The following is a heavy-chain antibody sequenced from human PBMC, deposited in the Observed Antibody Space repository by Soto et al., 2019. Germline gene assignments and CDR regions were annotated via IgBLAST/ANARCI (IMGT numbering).Heavy chain of an antibody. CDR3: TRGVRGYVSS. CDR2: IYHRGST. J-gene: IGHJ5*02. CDR1: GYAITNGYY. V-gene: IGHV4-38-2*02. Sequence: PSETLSLTCNVSGYAITNGYYWGWIRQTPGKGLEWIGTIYHRGSTSYNPSLQSRLTIALDTSKNQFSLMLTSVTAADTAVYFCTRGVRGYVSSWGKGTLVTVSS. D-gene: IGHD5-18*01.